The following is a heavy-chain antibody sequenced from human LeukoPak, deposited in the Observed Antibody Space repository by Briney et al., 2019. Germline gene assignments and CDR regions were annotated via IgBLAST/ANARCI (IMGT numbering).Heavy chain of an antibody. CDR2: IYYSGST. CDR3: ARSSRNYDFWSGYYSGMDV. D-gene: IGHD3-3*01. Sequence: SETLSLTCAVSGGSISSYYWNWIRQPPGKGLEWIGYIYYSGSTTYNPSLKSRVTISVDTSKNQFSLKLGSVTAADTAVYYCARSSRNYDFWSGYYSGMDVWGQGTTVTVSS. CDR1: GGSISSYY. V-gene: IGHV4-59*01. J-gene: IGHJ6*02.